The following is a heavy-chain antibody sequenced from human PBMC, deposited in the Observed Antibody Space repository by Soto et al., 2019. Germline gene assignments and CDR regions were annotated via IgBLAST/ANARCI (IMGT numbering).Heavy chain of an antibody. CDR1: GYTFTSYG. CDR3: ARGPGREGPLAAAHNKLDY. V-gene: IGHV1-18*01. J-gene: IGHJ4*02. D-gene: IGHD6-13*01. CDR2: ISAYNGNT. Sequence: QVQLVQSGAEVKKPGASVKVSCKASGYTFTSYGISWVRQAPVQGLEWMGWISAYNGNTNYAQKLQGRVTMTTDTYTSTAYMELRSLRSDDTAVYYCARGPGREGPLAAAHNKLDYWGQGTLVTVSS.